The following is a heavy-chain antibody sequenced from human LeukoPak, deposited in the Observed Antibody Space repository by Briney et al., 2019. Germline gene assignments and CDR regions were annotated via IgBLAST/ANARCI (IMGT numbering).Heavy chain of an antibody. CDR2: IIPIFGTA. J-gene: IGHJ3*02. CDR1: GGTFSSYA. D-gene: IGHD6-19*01. V-gene: IGHV1-69*05. CDR3: ARNEYSSGCVLGEVDAFDI. Sequence: SVKVSCKASGGTFSSYAISWVRQAPGQGLEWMGRIIPIFGTANYAQKFQGRVTITTDESTSTAYMELSSLRSEDTAVYYCARNEYSSGCVLGEVDAFDIWGQGTMVTVSS.